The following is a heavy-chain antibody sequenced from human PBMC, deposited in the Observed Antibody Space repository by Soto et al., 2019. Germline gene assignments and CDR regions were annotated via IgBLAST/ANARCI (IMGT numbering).Heavy chain of an antibody. CDR1: GFFFSSYT. CDR2: FSATSENT. J-gene: IGHJ4*02. D-gene: IGHD6-19*01. V-gene: IGHV3-23*01. Sequence: EVQLLESGGGLVQPGGSLRLSCVGSGFFFSSYTMTWVRQAPGKGLEWVSSFSATSENTYYADSVRGRFTRSRDNSKNTLFLQMNSRTAEDTAMYYCAKARDQQWVRLPFDYWGQGILVIVSS. CDR3: AKARDQQWVRLPFDY.